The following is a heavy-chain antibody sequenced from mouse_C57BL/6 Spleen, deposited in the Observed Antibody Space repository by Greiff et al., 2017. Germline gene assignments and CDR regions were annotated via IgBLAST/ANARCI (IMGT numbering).Heavy chain of an antibody. CDR3: ARMITTVYYYAMDY. CDR2: INPNNGGT. CDR1: GYTFTDYN. J-gene: IGHJ4*01. Sequence: EVQLQQSGPELVKPGASVKIPCKASGYTFTDYNMDWVKQSHGKSLEWIGDINPNNGGTIYNQKFKGKATLTVDKSSSTAYMELRSLTSEDTAVYYCARMITTVYYYAMDYWGQGTSGTVSS. V-gene: IGHV1-18*01. D-gene: IGHD1-1*01.